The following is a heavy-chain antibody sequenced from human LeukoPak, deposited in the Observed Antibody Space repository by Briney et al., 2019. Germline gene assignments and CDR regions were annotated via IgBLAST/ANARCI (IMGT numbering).Heavy chain of an antibody. V-gene: IGHV1-2*02. CDR1: GYTFTSYD. CDR3: AREVDYYDTSDYFPLGY. J-gene: IGHJ4*02. CDR2: INPNSGGT. Sequence: GASVKVSCKAFGYTFTSYDFNWVRQAPGQGLEWMGWINPNSGGTNYAQKFQGRVTMTRDTSISTAYMELSRLRSDDTAVYYCAREVDYYDTSDYFPLGYWGQGTLVTVSS. D-gene: IGHD3-22*01.